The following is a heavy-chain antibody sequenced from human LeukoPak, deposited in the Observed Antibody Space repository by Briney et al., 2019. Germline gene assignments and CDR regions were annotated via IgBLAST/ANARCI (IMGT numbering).Heavy chain of an antibody. Sequence: GGSLRLSCAASGFTFSIYSMNWVRQAPGKGLEWVSSISSSSSYIYYADSVKGRFTISRDNAKNSLYLQMNSLRAEDTAVYYCARDKDIVVVLREEVYYYGMDVWGQGTTVTVSS. CDR1: GFTFSIYS. J-gene: IGHJ6*02. V-gene: IGHV3-21*01. CDR2: ISSSSSYI. CDR3: ARDKDIVVVLREEVYYYGMDV. D-gene: IGHD2-2*01.